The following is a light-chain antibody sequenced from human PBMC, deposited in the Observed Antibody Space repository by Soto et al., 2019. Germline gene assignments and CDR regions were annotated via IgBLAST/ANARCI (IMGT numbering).Light chain of an antibody. Sequence: QSVLTQPPSASGSAGQSVTSSCTGTGRDVGAYDYVSWYQHHPGKAPKLMIYEINKRPSGVPDRFSGSKSGNTASLTVSGLQAEDEADYYCSSFAGSNNFPYVFGTGTKVTVL. CDR3: SSFAGSNNFPYV. CDR2: EIN. CDR1: GRDVGAYDY. J-gene: IGLJ1*01. V-gene: IGLV2-8*01.